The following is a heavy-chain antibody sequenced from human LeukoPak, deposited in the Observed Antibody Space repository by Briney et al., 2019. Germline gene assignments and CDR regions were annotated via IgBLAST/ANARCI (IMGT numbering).Heavy chain of an antibody. J-gene: IGHJ4*02. V-gene: IGHV4-4*07. CDR3: ARDRAGFSSSWYSDY. Sequence: SETLSLTCTVSGGSISSYYWSWIRQPAGKGLEWIGRIYTSGSTNYNPSLKSRVTMSVDTSKNQFSLKLSSVTAADTAVYYCARDRAGFSSSWYSDYRGQGTLVTVSS. CDR2: IYTSGST. CDR1: GGSISSYY. D-gene: IGHD6-13*01.